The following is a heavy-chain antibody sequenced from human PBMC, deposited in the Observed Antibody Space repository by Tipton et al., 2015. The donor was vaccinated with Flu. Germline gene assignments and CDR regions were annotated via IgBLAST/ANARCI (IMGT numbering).Heavy chain of an antibody. CDR2: VHYTGKT. J-gene: IGHJ4*02. CDR3: ARHTYAQLGPPYFDF. CDR1: GGSLTNYY. D-gene: IGHD1-1*01. Sequence: TLSLTCSVSGGSLTNYYWSWIRQTPQKGLEWIGYVHYTGKTKFNPSLKSRLVISVDTSKNQLYLRLTSLTASDTAVYYCARHTYAQLGPPYFDFWGQGTLVTVSS. V-gene: IGHV4-59*08.